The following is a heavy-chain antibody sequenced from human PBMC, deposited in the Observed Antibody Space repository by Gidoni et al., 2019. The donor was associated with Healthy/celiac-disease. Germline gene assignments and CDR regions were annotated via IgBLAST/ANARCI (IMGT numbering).Heavy chain of an antibody. D-gene: IGHD3-22*01. CDR2: IYSGGST. CDR1: GLTVSSNY. CDR3: ARMVTYYYDSSGYYPWYAFDI. V-gene: IGHV3-53*01. J-gene: IGHJ3*02. Sequence: EVQLVESGGGLIQLGGSMRLSCAASGLTVSSNYMRCVRQAPGKGLEWVSVIYSGGSTYYADSIKGRFTISRDNSKNTLYLQMNSLRAEDTAVYYCARMVTYYYDSSGYYPWYAFDIWGQGTMVTVSS.